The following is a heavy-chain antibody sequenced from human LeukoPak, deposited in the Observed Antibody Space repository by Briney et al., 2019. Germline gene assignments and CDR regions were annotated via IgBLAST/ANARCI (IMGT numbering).Heavy chain of an antibody. D-gene: IGHD5-18*01. CDR2: IIPIFGTA. V-gene: IGHV1-69*05. J-gene: IGHJ3*02. CDR3: AASRGYSYGYEEEGGAFDI. CDR1: GGTFSSYA. Sequence: SVKVSCXASGGTFSSYAISWVRQAPGQGLEWMGGIIPIFGTANYAQKFQGRVTITTDESTSTAYMELSSLRSEDTAVYYCAASRGYSYGYEEEGGAFDIWGQGIMVTVSS.